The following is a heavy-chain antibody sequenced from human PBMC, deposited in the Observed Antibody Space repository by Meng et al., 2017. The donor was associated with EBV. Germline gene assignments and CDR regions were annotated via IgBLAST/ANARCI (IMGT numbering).Heavy chain of an antibody. CDR3: ASESGRGYTPDY. V-gene: IGHV1-69*01. J-gene: IGHJ4*02. CDR2: LIPMSGAP. CDR1: GGTFTSDA. D-gene: IGHD3-10*01. Sequence: GQVVQSGGKVKKPGSSVTVSCKTSGGTFTSDAISWVRQAPGQGLEWMGGLIPMSGAPNYAQKFQGRITITADESTSTHYMDLSSLRSEDTAVYYCASESGRGYTPDYWGQGTLVTVSS.